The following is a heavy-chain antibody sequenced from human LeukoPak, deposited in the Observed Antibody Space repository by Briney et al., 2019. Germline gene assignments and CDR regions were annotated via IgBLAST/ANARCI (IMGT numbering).Heavy chain of an antibody. CDR1: GYSFTSYW. V-gene: IGHV5-51*01. D-gene: IGHD3-22*01. J-gene: IGHJ4*02. Sequence: GESLKISCKGSGYSFTSYWIGWVRQMPGKGLGWMGIIYPGDSDTRYSPSFQGQVTISADKSISSAYLQWSGLKASDTAMYYCARRDSSGYYYVGLFDYWGQGTLVTVSS. CDR2: IYPGDSDT. CDR3: ARRDSSGYYYVGLFDY.